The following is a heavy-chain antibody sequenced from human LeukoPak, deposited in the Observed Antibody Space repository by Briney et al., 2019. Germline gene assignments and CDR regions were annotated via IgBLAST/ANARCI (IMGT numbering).Heavy chain of an antibody. V-gene: IGHV4-39*01. CDR1: GGSISSSSYY. CDR2: IYYSGST. J-gene: IGHJ4*02. D-gene: IGHD6-19*01. Sequence: SETLSLTCTVSGGSISSSSYYWGWIRQPPGKGLEWIGSIYYSGSTYYNPSLKSRVTISVDTSKNQFSLKLSSVTAADTAVYYCARQEYSSGWYADYWGQGTLVTVSS. CDR3: ARQEYSSGWYADY.